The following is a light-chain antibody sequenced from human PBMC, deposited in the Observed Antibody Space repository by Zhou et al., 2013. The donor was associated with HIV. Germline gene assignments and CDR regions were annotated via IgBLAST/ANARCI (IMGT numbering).Light chain of an antibody. Sequence: IQLTQSPSSLSASVGDRVTITCRASQGISSFLAWYQQKPGKAPKLLISKTSNLESGVPSRFSGSGSGTEFTLTITSLQPGDFGTFFCQQHHFYPVTFGPGTRLQV. CDR1: QGISSF. CDR2: KTS. V-gene: IGKV1-9*01. CDR3: QQHHFYPVT. J-gene: IGKJ5*01.